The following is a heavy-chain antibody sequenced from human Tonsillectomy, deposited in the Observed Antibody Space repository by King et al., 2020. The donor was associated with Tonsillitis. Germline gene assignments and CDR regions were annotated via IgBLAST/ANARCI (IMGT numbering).Heavy chain of an antibody. V-gene: IGHV5-51*03. CDR3: ARPISYGNDAFDI. CDR1: GYNFSSNW. Sequence: VQLVESGAEVEKPGESLKISCKGSGYNFSSNWIGWVRQMPGKGLEWMGIIYPADSDTRYSPSFQGQVTISADKSISTAYLQWSSLKASDTAMYYCARPISYGNDAFDIWGQGTMVTVSS. D-gene: IGHD2/OR15-2a*01. CDR2: IYPADSDT. J-gene: IGHJ3*02.